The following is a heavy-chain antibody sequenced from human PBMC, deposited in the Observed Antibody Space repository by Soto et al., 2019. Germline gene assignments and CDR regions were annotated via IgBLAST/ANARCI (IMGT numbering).Heavy chain of an antibody. D-gene: IGHD1-1*01. J-gene: IGHJ5*02. CDR1: GGSMNTYY. CDR2: VYYRGST. V-gene: IGHV4-59*13. CDR3: AREDDWNEAWFDP. Sequence: PSETLSLTCTVSGGSMNTYYWNWIRQSPGKGLEWIGYVYYRGSTDYNPSLKSRVTISIDMSENQFFLKLRSVTAADTAVYYCAREDDWNEAWFDPWGQGTLVTVS.